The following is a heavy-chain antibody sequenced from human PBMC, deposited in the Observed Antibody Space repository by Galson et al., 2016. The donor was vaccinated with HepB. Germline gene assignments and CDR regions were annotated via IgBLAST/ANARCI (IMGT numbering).Heavy chain of an antibody. D-gene: IGHD6-19*01. V-gene: IGHV3-48*02. CDR3: ARGLPFHSSGWYFDY. Sequence: SLRLSCAASGFTFSSYNMKWVRQTPGKGLEWVSYISPNSGTTYYADSVKGRFTISRDNARNSLYLQMNNLRDEDSAVYYCARGLPFHSSGWYFDYWGQGALVTVSS. J-gene: IGHJ4*02. CDR2: ISPNSGTT. CDR1: GFTFSSYN.